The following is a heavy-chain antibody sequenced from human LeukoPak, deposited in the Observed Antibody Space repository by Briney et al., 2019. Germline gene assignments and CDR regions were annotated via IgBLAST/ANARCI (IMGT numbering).Heavy chain of an antibody. CDR2: IISILGIA. V-gene: IGHV1-69*04. Sequence: SVKVSCKASGGTFSSYAISWVRQAPGQGLEWMGRIISILGIANYAQKFQGRVTITADKSTSTAYMELSSLRSEDTAVYYCARGMIAVASYNSGGSERGPVFDPWGQGTLVTVSS. J-gene: IGHJ5*02. D-gene: IGHD6-19*01. CDR1: GGTFSSYA. CDR3: ARGMIAVASYNSGGSERGPVFDP.